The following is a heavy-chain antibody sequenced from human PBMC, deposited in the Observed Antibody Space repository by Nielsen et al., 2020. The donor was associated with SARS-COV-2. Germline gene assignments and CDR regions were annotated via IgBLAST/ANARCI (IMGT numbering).Heavy chain of an antibody. CDR3: ARDPDFLESNDY. J-gene: IGHJ4*02. CDR1: GDSIRSSG. V-gene: IGHV3-21*01. Sequence: ETLSLTCTVSGDSIRSSGYYWGWIRQPPGKGLEWVSSISSSSSYIYYADSVKGRFTISRDNAKNSLYLQMNSLRAEDTAVYYCARDPDFLESNDYWGQGTLVTVSS. D-gene: IGHD3-3*01. CDR2: ISSSSSYI.